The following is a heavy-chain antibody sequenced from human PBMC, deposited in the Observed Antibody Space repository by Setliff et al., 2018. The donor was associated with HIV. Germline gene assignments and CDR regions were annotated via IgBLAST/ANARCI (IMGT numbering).Heavy chain of an antibody. CDR3: AKHWRIESDNSDAFDI. CDR1: GVIFNNLW. D-gene: IGHD1-20*01. Sequence: GGSLRLSCAASGVIFNNLWMHWVRQVPGKGLVWISDINQDGSDANYAESVRGRFAISRDNAKNTHYLQMTSLRPEDTAFYFCAKHWRIESDNSDAFDIWGQGTLVTVSS. V-gene: IGHV3-74*01. J-gene: IGHJ3*02. CDR2: INQDGSDA.